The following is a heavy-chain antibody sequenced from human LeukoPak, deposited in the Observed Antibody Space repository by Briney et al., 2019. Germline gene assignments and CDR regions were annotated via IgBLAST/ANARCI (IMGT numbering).Heavy chain of an antibody. CDR2: ISAYNGNT. J-gene: IGHJ3*02. Sequence: GASVKVSCKASGYTFTGYYMHWVRQAPGQGLEWMGWISAYNGNTNYAQKLQGRVTMTRDMSTSTVYMELSSLRSEDTAVYFCARGGSRSPRDAFDIWGQGTMVTVSS. CDR1: GYTFTGYY. V-gene: IGHV1-18*04. D-gene: IGHD3-16*01. CDR3: ARGGSRSPRDAFDI.